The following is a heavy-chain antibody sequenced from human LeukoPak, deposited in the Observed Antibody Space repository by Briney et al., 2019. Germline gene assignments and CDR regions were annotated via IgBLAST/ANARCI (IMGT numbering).Heavy chain of an antibody. D-gene: IGHD2-15*01. CDR3: AKSQGWGSGDQENFDY. Sequence: PGGSLRLSCAASGFTFSNYAMSWARQAPGKGLEWVSGLSTSGGSTYYADSVKGRFTISRDNSKNTLYLQMNSLRAEDTAVYYCAKSQGWGSGDQENFDYWGQGTLVTVSS. J-gene: IGHJ4*02. CDR2: LSTSGGST. V-gene: IGHV3-23*01. CDR1: GFTFSNYA.